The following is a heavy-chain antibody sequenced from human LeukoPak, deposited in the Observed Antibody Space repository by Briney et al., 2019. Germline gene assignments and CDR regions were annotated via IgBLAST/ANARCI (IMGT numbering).Heavy chain of an antibody. CDR2: IENTGRT. Sequence: SETLSLTCIVSVGSITSDYWSWIRQPPGKGLEWLGYIENTGRTEYNPSLMSRITISVDTSKIQFSLMLSPVTAADTAVYYCARGRYGGYFDCWGQGTLVTVSS. V-gene: IGHV4-59*01. J-gene: IGHJ4*02. CDR3: ARGRYGGYFDC. CDR1: VGSITSDY. D-gene: IGHD4-23*01.